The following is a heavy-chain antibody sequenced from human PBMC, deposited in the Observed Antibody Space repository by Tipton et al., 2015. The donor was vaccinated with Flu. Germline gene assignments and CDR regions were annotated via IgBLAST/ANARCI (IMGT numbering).Heavy chain of an antibody. Sequence: CAASGFTFSSYAMSWVRQAPGKGLEWVSAISASGGNTFYGDSVKGRFTISRDNPKNTLYLQMNSLRAEDTAVYYCAKGIPVTGAAFSNFDYWGQGTLVTVSS. CDR3: AKGIPVTGAAFSNFDY. CDR2: ISASGGNT. CDR1: GFTFSSYA. V-gene: IGHV3-23*01. J-gene: IGHJ4*02. D-gene: IGHD6-19*01.